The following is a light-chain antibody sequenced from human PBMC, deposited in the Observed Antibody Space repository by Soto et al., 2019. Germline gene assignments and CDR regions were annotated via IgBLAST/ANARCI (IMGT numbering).Light chain of an antibody. V-gene: IGLV4-69*01. CDR1: SGHSNYV. Sequence: QSVLTQSPSASASLGASVKLTCTLSSGHSNYVIAWHQQQPEKGPRYLMKVNSDGSHRKGDGIPDRFSGCSSGAQRYLTISSLQSEDEADYYCQTWGTGIRVFGTGTKLTVL. J-gene: IGLJ1*01. CDR2: VNSDGSH. CDR3: QTWGTGIRV.